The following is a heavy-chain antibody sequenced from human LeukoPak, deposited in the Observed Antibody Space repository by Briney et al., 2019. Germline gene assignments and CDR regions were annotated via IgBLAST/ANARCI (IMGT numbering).Heavy chain of an antibody. J-gene: IGHJ5*02. V-gene: IGHV4-34*01. CDR1: GGSFSGYY. CDR2: INHSGST. Sequence: PSETLSLTCAVYGGSFSGYYWSWIRQPPGKGLEWIGEINHSGSTNYNPSLKSRVTISVDTSKNQFSLKLSSVTAADTAVYYCAREEYYYDGSGLHLSWFDPWGQGTLVTDSS. D-gene: IGHD3-22*01. CDR3: AREEYYYDGSGLHLSWFDP.